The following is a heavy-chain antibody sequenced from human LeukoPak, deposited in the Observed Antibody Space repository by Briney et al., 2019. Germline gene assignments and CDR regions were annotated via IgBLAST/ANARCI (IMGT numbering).Heavy chain of an antibody. V-gene: IGHV7-4-1*02. CDR3: ARDPDSRTVTTIRGNGY. CDR2: INTNTGNP. CDR1: GYTFTSYA. Sequence: ASVKVSCKASGYTFTSYAMNWLRQAPGQGLEWMGWINTNTGNPTYAQGFTGRFVFSLDTSVSTAYLQISSLKAEDTAVYYCARDPDSRTVTTIRGNGYWGQGTLVTVSS. D-gene: IGHD4-17*01. J-gene: IGHJ4*02.